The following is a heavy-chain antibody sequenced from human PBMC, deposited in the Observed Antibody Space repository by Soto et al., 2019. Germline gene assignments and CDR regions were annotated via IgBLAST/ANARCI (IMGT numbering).Heavy chain of an antibody. V-gene: IGHV4-59*01. D-gene: IGHD4-17*01. Sequence: PSETLSLTCTVSGGSISSYYWSWIRQPPGRGLEWIGYVHYSGNTNYTPSLKSRVTISVDTSKNQFSLKLTSVTAADTAVYYCARDYGDYSGVAWWYFDLWGCGALVTVSS. CDR3: ARDYGDYSGVAWWYFDL. J-gene: IGHJ2*01. CDR1: GGSISSYY. CDR2: VHYSGNT.